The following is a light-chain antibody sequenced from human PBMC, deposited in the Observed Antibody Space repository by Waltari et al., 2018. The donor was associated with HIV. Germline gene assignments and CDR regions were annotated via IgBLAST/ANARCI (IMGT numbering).Light chain of an antibody. CDR2: EVI. V-gene: IGLV2-8*01. CDR1: SSHVGGDNY. J-gene: IGLJ3*02. CDR3: SSYAGSNWV. Sequence: HSALAQPPPPSDSPRQSLTIPGTGSSSHVGGDNYVSWYQQHPGKAPKYIIYEVIKRPSGVPDRFSGSKSGNTASLTVSGLQAEDEADYYCSSYAGSNWVFGGGTKLTVL.